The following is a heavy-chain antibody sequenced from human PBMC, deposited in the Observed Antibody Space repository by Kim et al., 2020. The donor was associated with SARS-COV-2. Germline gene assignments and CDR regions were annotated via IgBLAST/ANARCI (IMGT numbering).Heavy chain of an antibody. Sequence: SETLSLTCTVSGGSISSSSYYWGWIRQPPGKGLEWIGSIYYSGSTYYNPSLKSRVTISVDTSKNQFSLKLSSVTVADTAVYYCARATIVDYFDYWGQGTLVTVSS. J-gene: IGHJ4*02. CDR3: ARATIVDYFDY. V-gene: IGHV4-39*01. D-gene: IGHD3-22*01. CDR1: GGSISSSSYY. CDR2: IYYSGST.